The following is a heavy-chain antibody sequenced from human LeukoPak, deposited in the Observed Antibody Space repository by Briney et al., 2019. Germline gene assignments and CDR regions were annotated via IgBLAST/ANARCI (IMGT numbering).Heavy chain of an antibody. V-gene: IGHV4-38-2*02. D-gene: IGHD3-22*01. Sequence: SETLSLTCTVSGYSISSGYYWGWIRQPPGKGLEWIGSIYHSGSTYYNPSLKSRVTISVDTSKNQFSLKLSSVTAADTAVYYCASVLEGVVISWFDPWGQGTLVTVSS. CDR3: ASVLEGVVISWFDP. J-gene: IGHJ5*02. CDR2: IYHSGST. CDR1: GYSISSGYY.